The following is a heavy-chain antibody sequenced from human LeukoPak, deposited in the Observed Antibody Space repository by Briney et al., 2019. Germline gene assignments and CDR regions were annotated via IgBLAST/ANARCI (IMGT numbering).Heavy chain of an antibody. D-gene: IGHD3-22*01. V-gene: IGHV3-7*03. Sequence: PGGSLRLSCAGAGFTFSNYWMSWVRQAPGKGLEWVANIKEDAREKYYMNSMKGRFTISRDNAKNSLYLQMNSLRSEDTAIYYCARDRTHYYESSGYYSRWEYWGQGTLVTVSS. CDR3: ARDRTHYYESSGYYSRWEY. CDR2: IKEDAREK. CDR1: GFTFSNYW. J-gene: IGHJ4*02.